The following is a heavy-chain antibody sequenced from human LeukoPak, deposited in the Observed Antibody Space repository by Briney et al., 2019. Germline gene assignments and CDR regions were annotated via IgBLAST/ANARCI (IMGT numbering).Heavy chain of an antibody. D-gene: IGHD3-22*01. Sequence: PGGSLRLSCAASGFTFSTYGMHWVRQAPGKGLEWVANIWYDGSTKYYADSVKGRFTISRDNSKNTLYLQMNSLKAEDTAVYYCARKKETFDFYDSSGLDYWGQGALVTVSS. CDR2: IWYDGSTK. CDR1: GFTFSTYG. J-gene: IGHJ4*02. V-gene: IGHV3-33*01. CDR3: ARKKETFDFYDSSGLDY.